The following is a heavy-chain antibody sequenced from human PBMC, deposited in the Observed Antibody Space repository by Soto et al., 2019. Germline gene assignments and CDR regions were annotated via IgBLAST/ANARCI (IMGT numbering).Heavy chain of an antibody. J-gene: IGHJ6*02. V-gene: IGHV3-11*03. CDR3: AKFQVEGYHNYYGMDV. CDR1: GLNFGLSF. D-gene: IGHD2-21*01. CDR2: ISHNSDYT. Sequence: GGSLRLSCAASGLNFGLSFMIWMRQRPGKGLEWVSFISHNSDYTNYADSVRGRFTISRDNSRDTLYLEMNSLRAEDTALYYCAKFQVEGYHNYYGMDVWGQGTTVTVSS.